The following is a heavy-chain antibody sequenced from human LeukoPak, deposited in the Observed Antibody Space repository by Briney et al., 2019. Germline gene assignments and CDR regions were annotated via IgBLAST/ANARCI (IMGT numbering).Heavy chain of an antibody. CDR2: ISYDGSNK. D-gene: IGHD4-17*01. J-gene: IGHJ3*02. V-gene: IGHV3-30*18. Sequence: GGSLRLSCAASGFTFSSYGMHWVRQAPGKGLEWVAVISYDGSNKYYADSVEGRFTISRDNSKNTLYLQMNSLRAEDTAVYYCAKDLHYGDPIDAFDIWGQGTMVTVSS. CDR1: GFTFSSYG. CDR3: AKDLHYGDPIDAFDI.